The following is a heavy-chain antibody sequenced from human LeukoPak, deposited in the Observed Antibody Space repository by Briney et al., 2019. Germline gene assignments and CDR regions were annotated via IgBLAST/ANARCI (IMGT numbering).Heavy chain of an antibody. V-gene: IGHV3-23*01. CDR2: ISGSAGST. D-gene: IGHD2-2*01. J-gene: IGHJ6*03. CDR3: AKAIRTSCYGCNMDV. CDR1: DFTFNSYA. Sequence: GGSLRLSCAASDFTFNSYAMSWVRQAPGKGLAWVSTISGSAGSTYYADSVKGRFTISRDNSKNTLYLQLNSLRAEDTAVYYCAKAIRTSCYGCNMDVWGKGTTVTVSS.